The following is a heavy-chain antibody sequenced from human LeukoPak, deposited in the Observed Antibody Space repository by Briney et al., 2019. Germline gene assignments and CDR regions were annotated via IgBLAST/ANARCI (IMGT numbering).Heavy chain of an antibody. CDR1: GASITSGDYS. D-gene: IGHD3-10*02. Sequence: SQTLSLTCAVSGASITSGDYSWNWMRQPPGKGLEWIGYIYHTGNTYYNPSLKSRVTISVDRSKNQFSLKLSSVTAADTAVYYCARGFFVRGNPGSWFDPWGQGTLVTVSS. CDR3: ARGFFVRGNPGSWFDP. CDR2: IYHTGNT. V-gene: IGHV4-30-2*01. J-gene: IGHJ5*02.